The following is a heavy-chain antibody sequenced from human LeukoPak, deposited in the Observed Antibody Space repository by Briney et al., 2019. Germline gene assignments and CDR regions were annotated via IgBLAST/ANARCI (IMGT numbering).Heavy chain of an antibody. CDR3: ARDGIVVVVAAKGLVAFDI. J-gene: IGHJ3*02. CDR1: GYTFTSYG. V-gene: IGHV1-18*01. Sequence: ASVKVSCKASGYTFTSYGISWVRQAPGQGLEWMGWISAYNGNTNYAQKLQGRVTMTTDTSTSTAYMELRSLRSDDTAVYYCARDGIVVVVAAKGLVAFDIWGQGTMVTVSS. CDR2: ISAYNGNT. D-gene: IGHD2-15*01.